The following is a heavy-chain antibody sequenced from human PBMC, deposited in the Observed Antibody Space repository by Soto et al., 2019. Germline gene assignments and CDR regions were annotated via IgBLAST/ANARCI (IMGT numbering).Heavy chain of an antibody. Sequence: QVQLVQSGTEVKKPGSSVKVSCKAYGGTFRHYTINWVRQAPGQGLEWMGSIFPLTDIPDYAQNFQARLTISADKSTSTADMELSSPTSDDTAMYFCARGPLVVLNYFESWCQGTLGTVSS. V-gene: IGHV1-69*02. J-gene: IGHJ4*02. CDR2: IFPLTDIP. CDR1: GGTFRHYT. CDR3: ARGPLVVLNYFES.